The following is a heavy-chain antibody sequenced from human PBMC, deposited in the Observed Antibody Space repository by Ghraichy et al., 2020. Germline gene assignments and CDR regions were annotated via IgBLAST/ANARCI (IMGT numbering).Heavy chain of an antibody. D-gene: IGHD2/OR15-2a*01. CDR1: GGSISSYY. CDR3: ATSLSRGPEY. V-gene: IGHV4-59*01. CDR2: VYYSGST. J-gene: IGHJ4*02. Sequence: SETLSLTCIVSGGSISSYYWSWIRQPPGKGLEWIGYVYYSGSTNYNPSLKSRVTISIDTSKNQFSLKLTSVTAADTAVYYCATSLSRGPEYWGQGTLVTVSS.